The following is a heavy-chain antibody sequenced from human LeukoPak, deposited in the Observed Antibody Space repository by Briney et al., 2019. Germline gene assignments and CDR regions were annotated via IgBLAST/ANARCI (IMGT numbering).Heavy chain of an antibody. Sequence: PETLSLTCAVSGYSISSGYHWAWIRQSPGKGLEWIGSIYHSGSAHYNPSLKSRVTISVETSKNQFSLKMYSVTAADTAVYYCARDPRWLTPDCTSTSCYENYFDPWGQGTLVTVSS. CDR2: IYHSGSA. CDR3: ARDPRWLTPDCTSTSCYENYFDP. D-gene: IGHD2-2*01. CDR1: GYSISSGYH. V-gene: IGHV4-38-2*02. J-gene: IGHJ5*02.